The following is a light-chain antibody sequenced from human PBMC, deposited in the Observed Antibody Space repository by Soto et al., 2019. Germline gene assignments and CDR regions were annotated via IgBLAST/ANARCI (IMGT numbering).Light chain of an antibody. CDR3: QQRSTRVT. V-gene: IGKV3-11*01. J-gene: IGKJ5*01. CDR2: DAS. Sequence: EIVLTQSPATLSLSPGERATLSCRASQSVSKYLAWFQQKPGQPPRLLIYDASIRATGIPARFSGSGSETDFTLTISSLEPEDSGIYYCQQRSTRVTFGQGTRLEIK. CDR1: QSVSKY.